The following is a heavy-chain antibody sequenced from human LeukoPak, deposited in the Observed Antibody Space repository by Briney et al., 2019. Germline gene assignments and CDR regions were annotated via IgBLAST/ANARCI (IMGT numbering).Heavy chain of an antibody. D-gene: IGHD6-19*01. CDR2: IIPIFGTA. CDR3: ASSLLPGYSSGRYPRHDRPFDY. V-gene: IGHV1-69*05. Sequence: ASVKVSCKASGGTFSSYAISWVRQAPGQELEWMGGIIPIFGTANYAQKFQGRVTITTDESTSTAYMELSSLRSEDTAVYYCASSLLPGYSSGRYPRHDRPFDYWGQGTLVTVSS. CDR1: GGTFSSYA. J-gene: IGHJ4*02.